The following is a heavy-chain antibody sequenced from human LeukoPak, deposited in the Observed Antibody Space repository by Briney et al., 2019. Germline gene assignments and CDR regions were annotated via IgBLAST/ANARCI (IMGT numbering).Heavy chain of an antibody. D-gene: IGHD5-18*01. CDR2: IYTSGST. CDR3: ARLRYSYGRFDY. J-gene: IGHJ4*02. V-gene: IGHV4-61*02. Sequence: SQTLSLTCTVSGGSISSGSYYWSWIRQPAGKGLEWIGRIYTSGSTNYNPSLKSRVTISVDTSKNQFSLKLSSVTAADTAVYYCARLRYSYGRFDYWGQGTLVTVSS. CDR1: GGSISSGSYY.